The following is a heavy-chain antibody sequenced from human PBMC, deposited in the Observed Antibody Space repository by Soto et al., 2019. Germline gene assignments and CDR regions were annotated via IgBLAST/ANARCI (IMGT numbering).Heavy chain of an antibody. CDR1: GFTFSSYS. V-gene: IGHV3-21*01. Sequence: GGSLRLSCAASGFTFSSYSMNWVRQAPGKGLEWVSSISSSSSYIYYADSVKGRFTISRDNAKNSLYLQMNSLRAEDTAVYYCARTLRASRAYYYYRMDVWGQGTTVTVSS. CDR2: ISSSSSYI. J-gene: IGHJ6*02. CDR3: ARTLRASRAYYYYRMDV.